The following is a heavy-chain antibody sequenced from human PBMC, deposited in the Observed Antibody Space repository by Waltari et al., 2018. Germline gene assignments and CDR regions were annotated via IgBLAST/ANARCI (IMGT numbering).Heavy chain of an antibody. CDR3: TRESYWYFDL. J-gene: IGHJ2*01. CDR1: GFTFSNYE. Sequence: EVQLVESGGDLVQPGGSLRLSCAASGFTFSNYEVHWVRQAPGKGLEWISYISSRGTTIYYADSVKGRFTLSRDNAENSLFLQMNSLRAEDTAVYYCTRESYWYFDLWGRGTLVTVSS. V-gene: IGHV3-48*03. CDR2: ISSRGTTI.